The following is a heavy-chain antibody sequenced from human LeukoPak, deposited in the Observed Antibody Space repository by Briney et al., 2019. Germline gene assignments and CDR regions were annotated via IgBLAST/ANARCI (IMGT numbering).Heavy chain of an antibody. CDR2: ISTGGTNM. Sequence: GGSLRLSCAASGFIFSSFRMNWVRQAPGKGLEWVSSISTGGTNMYYADAVKGRLTISRDNAKNSLYLQMNSLRAEDTAVYHCVRTAYYYDSSGYSHFDCWGQGTLVTVSS. V-gene: IGHV3-21*01. D-gene: IGHD3-22*01. J-gene: IGHJ4*02. CDR1: GFIFSSFR. CDR3: VRTAYYYDSSGYSHFDC.